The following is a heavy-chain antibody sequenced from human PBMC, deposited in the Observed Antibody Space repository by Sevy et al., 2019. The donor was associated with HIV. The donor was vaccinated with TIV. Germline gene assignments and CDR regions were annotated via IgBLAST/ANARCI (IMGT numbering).Heavy chain of an antibody. CDR3: ARDCSSTSCLWGLDV. Sequence: GGSLRLSCAASGFTFSNYWMSWVHQAPGKGLEWVANIKKDGSEKYYVDSVKGRFTISRDNAKNSLFLQMNSLTAEDTALYYCARDCSSTSCLWGLDVWGQGTTVTVSS. D-gene: IGHD2-2*01. J-gene: IGHJ6*02. CDR2: IKKDGSEK. CDR1: GFTFSNYW. V-gene: IGHV3-7*03.